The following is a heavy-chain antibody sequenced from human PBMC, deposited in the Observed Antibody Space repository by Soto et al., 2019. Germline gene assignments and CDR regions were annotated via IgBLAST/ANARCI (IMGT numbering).Heavy chain of an antibody. Sequence: SETLSLTCGVSGYSITSGFYWGWVRQSPGKGLEWIGTISYSAKTFYNPSLASRFSMAVDSSKNQFSLRLTSVTAADTALYYCTRGAGAPWVRFDSWGRGILVTVSS. CDR3: TRGAGAPWVRFDS. D-gene: IGHD3-16*01. J-gene: IGHJ4*02. CDR2: ISYSAKT. V-gene: IGHV4-38-2*01. CDR1: GYSITSGFY.